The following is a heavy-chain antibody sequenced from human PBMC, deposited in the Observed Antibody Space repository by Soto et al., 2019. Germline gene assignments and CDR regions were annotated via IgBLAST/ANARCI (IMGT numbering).Heavy chain of an antibody. D-gene: IGHD4-17*01. CDR2: IIPILGIA. CDR1: GGTFSSYT. Sequence: ASVKVSCKASGGTFSSYTISWVRQAPGQGLEWMGRIIPILGIANYAQKFQGRVTITADKSTSTAYMELSSLRSDDTAVYYCARDLGYSDFDVHYWGQGTLVTVSS. J-gene: IGHJ4*02. CDR3: ARDLGYSDFDVHY. V-gene: IGHV1-69*04.